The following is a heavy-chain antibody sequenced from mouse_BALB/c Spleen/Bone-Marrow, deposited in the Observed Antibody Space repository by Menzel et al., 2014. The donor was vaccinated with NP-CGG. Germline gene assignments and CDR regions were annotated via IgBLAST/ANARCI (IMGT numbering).Heavy chain of an antibody. CDR1: GFTFSSYA. J-gene: IGHJ3*01. CDR3: ARDYGNYGFAY. D-gene: IGHD2-1*01. V-gene: IGHV5-9-1*01. Sequence: EVNVVESGGGLVKPGGSLKLSCAPSGFTFSSYAMSWVRQTPEKRLEWVATISSGGSYTYYPDSVKGRFTISRDNAKNTLYLQMSSLRSEDTAMYYCARDYGNYGFAYWGQGTLVTVSA. CDR2: ISSGGSYT.